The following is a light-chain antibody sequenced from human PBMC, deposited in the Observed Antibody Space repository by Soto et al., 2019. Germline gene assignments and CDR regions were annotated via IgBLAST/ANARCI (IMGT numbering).Light chain of an antibody. CDR1: QSVNSN. V-gene: IGKV3-15*01. CDR3: QQYNNWSWT. Sequence: EIVMTQSPATLSVSPGERATLSYRASQSVNSNLAWYQQKPGQAPRLLIYGASTRATGIPARFSGSGSGTEFTLTISSLQSEDFAVYYCQQYNNWSWTFGHGTKVEIK. CDR2: GAS. J-gene: IGKJ1*01.